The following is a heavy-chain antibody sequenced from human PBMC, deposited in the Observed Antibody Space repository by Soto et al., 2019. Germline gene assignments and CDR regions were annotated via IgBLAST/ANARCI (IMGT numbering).Heavy chain of an antibody. CDR3: AKDSRGRHYPGEWYFDI. J-gene: IGHJ2*01. CDR2: IIPIFAAP. V-gene: IGHV1-69*01. CDR1: GGTFSSHA. Sequence: QVQLVQSGAEVKKPGSSVKVSCRASGGTFSSHAISWVRQPPGQGLEWMGGIIPIFAAPKYAQKFQGRVTITADESTTTAYMELSSLRSDDTAVYYCAKDSRGRHYPGEWYFDIWGRGTLVTVSS. D-gene: IGHD3-16*01.